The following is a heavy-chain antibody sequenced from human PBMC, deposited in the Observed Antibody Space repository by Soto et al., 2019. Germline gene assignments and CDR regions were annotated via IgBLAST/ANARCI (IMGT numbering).Heavy chain of an antibody. J-gene: IGHJ3*01. V-gene: IGHV1-69*01. D-gene: IGHD3-22*01. CDR3: ARERGGVNIVEVTGTFDV. CDR1: GGTFSSYA. Sequence: QVQLVQSGAEVKKPGSSVKVSCKASGGTFSSYAISWVRQAPGQGLEWMGGIIAILGKANYAEKFQGRVTITAEESRSTAYMELSSLRSEDTAVYYCARERGGVNIVEVTGTFDVWGQGTLVTVSS. CDR2: IIAILGKA.